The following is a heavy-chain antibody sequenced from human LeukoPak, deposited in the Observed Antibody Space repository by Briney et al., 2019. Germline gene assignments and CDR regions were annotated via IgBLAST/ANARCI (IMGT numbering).Heavy chain of an antibody. J-gene: IGHJ4*02. D-gene: IGHD3-16*02. CDR1: GFTFSSYA. CDR2: ISGSGGST. CDR3: ARELNDYVWGSYRRTFDY. Sequence: GGSLRLSCAVSGFTFSSYAMSWVRQAPGKGLEWVSAISGSGGSTYYADSVKGRFTISRDNAKNTLSLQMNSLRAEDTAVYYCARELNDYVWGSYRRTFDYWGQGTLVTVSS. V-gene: IGHV3-23*01.